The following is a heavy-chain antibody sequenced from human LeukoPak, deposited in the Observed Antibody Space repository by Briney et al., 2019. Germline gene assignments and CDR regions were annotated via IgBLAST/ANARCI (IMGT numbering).Heavy chain of an antibody. D-gene: IGHD3-22*01. Sequence: GGSLRLSCAASGFTFSSYVMNWVRQAPGKGLEWVAVISYAGTNKYYADSVKGRFTISRDNSKNTLYLQMNSLRAEDTAVYYCARLDSSGFDYWGQGTLVTVSS. V-gene: IGHV3-30*04. J-gene: IGHJ4*02. CDR3: ARLDSSGFDY. CDR2: ISYAGTNK. CDR1: GFTFSSYV.